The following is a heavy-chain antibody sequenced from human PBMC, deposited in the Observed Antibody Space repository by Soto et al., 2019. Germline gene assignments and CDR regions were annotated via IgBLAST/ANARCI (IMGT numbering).Heavy chain of an antibody. J-gene: IGHJ6*02. D-gene: IGHD3-9*01. V-gene: IGHV3-23*01. CDR2: ISGSGGST. CDR1: GFTFSSYA. CDR3: ARGYYTEYYDILTGYYTSRGYYGMDV. Sequence: EVQLLESGGGLVQPGGSLRLSCAASGFTFSSYAMSWVRQAPGKGLEWVSAISGSGGSTYYADSVKGRFTISRDNSKNTLYLQMNSLRAEDTAVYYCARGYYTEYYDILTGYYTSRGYYGMDVWGQGTTVTVSS.